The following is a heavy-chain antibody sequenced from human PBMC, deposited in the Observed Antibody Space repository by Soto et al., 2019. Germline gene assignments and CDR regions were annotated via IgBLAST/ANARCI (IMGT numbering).Heavy chain of an antibody. CDR2: IHSDGSST. CDR1: GFTFSYYW. V-gene: IGHV3-74*01. J-gene: IGHJ3*01. Sequence: EVQLVESEGGLVQPGGSLRLSCAASGFTFSYYWMHWVRQAPGQGLVWVSRIHSDGSSTTYADSVKGRFTISRDNAKNKLNLQMNRLRAEDTAVYYCARGARGAFDLWGQGKMVTVSS. CDR3: ARGARGAFDL.